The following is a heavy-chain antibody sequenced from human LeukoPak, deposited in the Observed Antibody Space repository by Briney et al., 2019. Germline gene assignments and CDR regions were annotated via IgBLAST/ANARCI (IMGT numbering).Heavy chain of an antibody. J-gene: IGHJ4*02. CDR2: ISGSGGST. V-gene: IGHV3-64*05. CDR1: GFTFSSYA. Sequence: GGSLRLSCAASGFTFSSYAMHWVRQAPGKGLECVSAISGSGGSTYYADSVKGRFSISRDNYKITLYVQMSSLRAEDTAVYYCVKGYGIYDFYCDYWLRGTMVSVCS. D-gene: IGHD5/OR15-5a*01. CDR3: VKGYGIYDFYCDY.